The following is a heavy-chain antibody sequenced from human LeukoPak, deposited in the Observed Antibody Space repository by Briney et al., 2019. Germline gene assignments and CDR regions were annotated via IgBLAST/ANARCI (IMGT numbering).Heavy chain of an antibody. D-gene: IGHD6-13*01. CDR3: AREYPTDSSSWHRYFDY. J-gene: IGHJ4*02. Sequence: PGRSLRLSCAASGFTFSSYAMHWVRQAPGKGLERVAVISYDGSNKYYADSVKGRFTISRDNSKNTLYLQMNSLRAEDTAVYYCAREYPTDSSSWHRYFDYWGQGTLVTVSS. CDR1: GFTFSSYA. V-gene: IGHV3-30-3*01. CDR2: ISYDGSNK.